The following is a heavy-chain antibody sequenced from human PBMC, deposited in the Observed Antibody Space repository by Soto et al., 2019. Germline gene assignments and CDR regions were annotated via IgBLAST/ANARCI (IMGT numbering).Heavy chain of an antibody. D-gene: IGHD6-6*01. CDR1: GYTFTSYA. CDR2: INAGNGNT. J-gene: IGHJ6*02. CDR3: ARSIAAPSKYYYYYYGMDV. V-gene: IGHV1-3*01. Sequence: ASVKVSCKAPGYTFTSYARHWVRQAPGQRLEWMGWINAGNGNTKYSQKFQGRVTITRDTSASTAYMELSSLRSEDTAVYYCARSIAAPSKYYYYYYGMDVWGQGTTVTVSS.